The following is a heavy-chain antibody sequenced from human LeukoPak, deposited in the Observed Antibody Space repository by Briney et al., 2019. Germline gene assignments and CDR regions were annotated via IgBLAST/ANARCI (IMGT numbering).Heavy chain of an antibody. CDR1: GGSISGDNFC. V-gene: IGHV4-39*01. CDR2: VYYSGGT. D-gene: IGHD3-16*01. CDR3: ARLIFGPPGKAAFDI. J-gene: IGHJ3*02. Sequence: SGTLSLSCTVSGGSISGDNFCWGCIRQPPGKGLEWIGSVYYSGGTYYNPSLRSRITIHVDTSKTQFSLRVSSVTAADTPAYSYARLIFGPPGKAAFDIWGQGTMVTVSS.